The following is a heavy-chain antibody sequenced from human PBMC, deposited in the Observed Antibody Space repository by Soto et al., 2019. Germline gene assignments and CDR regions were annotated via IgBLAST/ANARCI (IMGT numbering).Heavy chain of an antibody. Sequence: PGESLKISCKGSGYSFTSYWLSWVRQMPGKGLEWMGRIDPSDSYTNYSPSFQGHVTISADKSISTAYLQWSSLKASDTAMYYCARHSGVQGGGNSADFQHWGQGTLVTVSS. CDR2: IDPSDSYT. CDR3: ARHSGVQGGGNSADFQH. V-gene: IGHV5-10-1*01. D-gene: IGHD2-21*02. CDR1: GYSFTSYW. J-gene: IGHJ1*01.